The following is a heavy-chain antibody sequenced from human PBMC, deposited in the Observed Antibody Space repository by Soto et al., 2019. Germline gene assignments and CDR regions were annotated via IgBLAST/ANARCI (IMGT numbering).Heavy chain of an antibody. CDR3: VRVRGGGTYHFDY. CDR2: IRNKANRYTT. V-gene: IGHV3-72*01. J-gene: IGHJ4*02. Sequence: DVQLVESGGGLVQPGGSLRLSCAASGFTFSDHYMDWVRQAPGKGLEWVGRIRNKANRYTTEYAASVKGIFTISRDDSKNSLYLQMNSLKTDDTAVYYCVRVRGGGTYHFDYWGQGTLVTVSS. CDR1: GFTFSDHY. D-gene: IGHD3-10*01.